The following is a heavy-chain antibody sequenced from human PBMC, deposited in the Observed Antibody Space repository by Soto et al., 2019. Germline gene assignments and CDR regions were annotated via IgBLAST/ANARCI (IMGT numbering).Heavy chain of an antibody. CDR2: ISAYNGNT. D-gene: IGHD3-3*01. Sequence: ASVKVSCKASGYTFTSYGISWVRQAPGQGLEWMGWISAYNGNTNYAQKLQGRVTMTTDTSTSTAYMELRSLRSDDTAVYYCARLRGRITIFGVTPAGYYGMDVWGQGTTVTVSS. V-gene: IGHV1-18*04. CDR3: ARLRGRITIFGVTPAGYYGMDV. J-gene: IGHJ6*02. CDR1: GYTFTSYG.